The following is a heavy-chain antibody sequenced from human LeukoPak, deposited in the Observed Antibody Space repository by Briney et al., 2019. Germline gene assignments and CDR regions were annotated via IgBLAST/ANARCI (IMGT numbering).Heavy chain of an antibody. D-gene: IGHD6-13*01. J-gene: IGHJ3*02. CDR2: ISGSGGSI. Sequence: PGGSLRLSCAASGFTFSSYAMSWVRQAPGKGLEWVSAISGSGGSIYYADSVRGRFTISRDNAKNTLYLQMNSLRAEDTAVYYCAKCDSSSWPTPDAFEIWGQGTMVTVSS. V-gene: IGHV3-23*01. CDR1: GFTFSSYA. CDR3: AKCDSSSWPTPDAFEI.